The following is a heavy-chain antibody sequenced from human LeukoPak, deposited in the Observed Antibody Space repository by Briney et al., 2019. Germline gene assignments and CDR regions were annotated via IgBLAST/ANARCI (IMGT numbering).Heavy chain of an antibody. Sequence: SQTLSLTCAISGDSVSSNSATWNWIRQSPSRGLEWLGRTYYRSKWYNDYAVSVKSRITINPDTSKNQFSLQLNSVTPEDTAVYYCARDCDMYWVVTENAFDLWGQGTMVTVSS. CDR2: TYYRSKWYN. J-gene: IGHJ3*01. D-gene: IGHD4-23*01. V-gene: IGHV6-1*01. CDR3: ARDCDMYWVVTENAFDL. CDR1: GDSVSSNSAT.